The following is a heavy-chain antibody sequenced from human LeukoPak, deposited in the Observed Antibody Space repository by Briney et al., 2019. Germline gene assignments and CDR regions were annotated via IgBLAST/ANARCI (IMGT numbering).Heavy chain of an antibody. CDR3: ATTGSGSYYDY. D-gene: IGHD1-26*01. CDR2: INDDETSA. V-gene: IGHV3-74*01. Sequence: GGSLRLSCAASGFSFSSSWMHWVRQVPGKGLEWVSRINDDETSATYAESVKGRFTISRDNAKNTLFLQMNSLRAEDTAVYYCATTGSGSYYDYWGQGTLVTVSS. CDR1: GFSFSSSW. J-gene: IGHJ4*02.